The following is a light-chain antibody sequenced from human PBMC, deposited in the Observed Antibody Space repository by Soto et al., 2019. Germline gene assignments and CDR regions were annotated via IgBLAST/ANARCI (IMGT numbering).Light chain of an antibody. Sequence: QSVLTQPPSVSGAPGQRVTISCAGTSSNIGAGYGVHWYQQLPGRAPKLLIHNYVNRPSGVPDRFSGSKSGTSASLAITGLQGEDEGDYYCATWDDRLRAYVIGAGTKLTVL. CDR1: SSNIGAGYG. J-gene: IGLJ1*01. CDR2: NYV. CDR3: ATWDDRLRAYV. V-gene: IGLV1-40*01.